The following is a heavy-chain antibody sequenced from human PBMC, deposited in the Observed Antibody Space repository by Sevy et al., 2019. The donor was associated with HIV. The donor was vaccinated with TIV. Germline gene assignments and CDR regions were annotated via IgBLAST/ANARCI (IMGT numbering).Heavy chain of an antibody. CDR3: ARESSNYYYDRSGYYFDF. D-gene: IGHD3-22*01. CDR1: DFTFSTYT. Sequence: GGSLRLSCAASDFTFSTYTMHWVRQAPGKGLEWVAEISYDGSNKYYADSVKGRFTIFRDNSKNTLYLQMNSLRAEDTAVYYCARESSNYYYDRSGYYFDFWGQGTLVTVSS. V-gene: IGHV3-30*04. CDR2: ISYDGSNK. J-gene: IGHJ4*02.